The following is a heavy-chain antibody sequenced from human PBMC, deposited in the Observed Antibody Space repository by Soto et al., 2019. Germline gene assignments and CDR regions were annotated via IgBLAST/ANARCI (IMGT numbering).Heavy chain of an antibody. CDR2: INHSGST. Sequence: PSETLSLTCAVYGGSFSGYYWSWIRQPPVKGLEWIGEINHSGSTNYNPSLKGRVTISVDASKNLFSLKLSYVTAADTAVYYCARGGAVAGPFDYWGQGTQVTVSS. CDR3: ARGGAVAGPFDY. CDR1: GGSFSGYY. V-gene: IGHV4-34*01. J-gene: IGHJ4*02. D-gene: IGHD6-19*01.